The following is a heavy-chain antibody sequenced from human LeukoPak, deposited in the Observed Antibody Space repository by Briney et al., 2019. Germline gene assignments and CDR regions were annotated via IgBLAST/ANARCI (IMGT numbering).Heavy chain of an antibody. CDR1: GGSISSSNW. CDR2: IYHSGST. Sequence: PSGTLSLTCAVSGGSISSSNWWSWVRQPPGKGLEWIGEIYHSGSTNYNPSLKSRVTISVDKSKNQFSLKLSSVTAADTAVYYCARASLPPNHDFWSGYFSYYYYYGMDVWGQGTTVTVSS. J-gene: IGHJ6*02. D-gene: IGHD3-3*01. CDR3: ARASLPPNHDFWSGYFSYYYYYGMDV. V-gene: IGHV4-4*02.